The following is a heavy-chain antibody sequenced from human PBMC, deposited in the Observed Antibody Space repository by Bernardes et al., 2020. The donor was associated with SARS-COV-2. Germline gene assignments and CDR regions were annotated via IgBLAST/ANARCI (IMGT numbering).Heavy chain of an antibody. CDR3: ARFGVVTESFDY. Sequence: SGYTLSKPTQTLTLTCPFSVFSLSPSGMCVSWIRQPPGKALEWLARIDWDDDKYYSTSLKTRLTISKDTSKNQVVLTMTNMDPVDTATYYCARFGVVTESFDYWGQGTLVTVSS. CDR1: VFSLSPSGMC. D-gene: IGHD3-3*01. V-gene: IGHV2-70*11. CDR2: IDWDDDK. J-gene: IGHJ4*02.